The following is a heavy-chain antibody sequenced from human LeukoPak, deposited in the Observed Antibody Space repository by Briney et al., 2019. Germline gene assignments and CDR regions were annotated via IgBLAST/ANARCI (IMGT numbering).Heavy chain of an antibody. CDR1: GYTFTSYD. D-gene: IGHD6-19*01. Sequence: GASVKVSCKASGYTFTSYDINWVRQATGQGLEWMGWMNPNSGNTGYAQKFQGRVTITRDTSASTAYMELSSLRSEDTAVYYCARVVAVAGTDFDYWGQGTLVTVSS. V-gene: IGHV1-8*01. J-gene: IGHJ4*02. CDR3: ARVVAVAGTDFDY. CDR2: MNPNSGNT.